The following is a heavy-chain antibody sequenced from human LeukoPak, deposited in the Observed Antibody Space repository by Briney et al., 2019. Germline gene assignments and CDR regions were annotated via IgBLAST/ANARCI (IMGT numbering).Heavy chain of an antibody. J-gene: IGHJ4*02. V-gene: IGHV3-13*01. CDR3: ASSPAYSSSWYAIDN. D-gene: IGHD6-13*01. Sequence: SLRLSCAASGVTFSNYDIHWGRQPAGKGQGRVSGIGTAGDTYYSASAKGRFTISRENAKSSLYLQINSLSAGDTAVYYCASSPAYSSSWYAIDNWGQGTLVTVSS. CDR1: GVTFSNYD. CDR2: IGTAGDT.